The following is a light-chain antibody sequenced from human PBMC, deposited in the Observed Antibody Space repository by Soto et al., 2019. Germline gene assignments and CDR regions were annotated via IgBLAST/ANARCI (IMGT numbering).Light chain of an antibody. J-gene: IGKJ4*01. V-gene: IGKV3-20*01. CDR2: GAS. Sequence: EFVLTQSTGTLSLSPGERATLSCRASQSVGSNYLAWYQQKPGQAPRLLIYGASSRATGIADRFSGSGSGTDFTLTISRLEPEDFAVYYCQQYGSSPPLTFGGGTKVDIK. CDR3: QQYGSSPPLT. CDR1: QSVGSNY.